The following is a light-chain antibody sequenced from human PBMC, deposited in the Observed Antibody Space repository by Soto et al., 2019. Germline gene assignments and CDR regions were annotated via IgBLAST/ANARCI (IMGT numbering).Light chain of an antibody. CDR1: QSVSNN. V-gene: IGKV3-15*01. Sequence: EIVMTQSPATLSVSPGERATLSCRASQSVSNNLAWYQQKPGQAPRLLIYGASTRATGIPARFSGSVSGTEVTLTVSSLQSEDFAVYYCQQYNTWPRTFGQGTKVEIK. J-gene: IGKJ1*01. CDR3: QQYNTWPRT. CDR2: GAS.